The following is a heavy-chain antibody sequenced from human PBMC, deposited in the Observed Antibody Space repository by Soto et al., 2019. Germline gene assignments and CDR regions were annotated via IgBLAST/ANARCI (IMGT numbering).Heavy chain of an antibody. CDR1: GGSFSGYY. CDR2: INHSGST. Sequence: QVQLQQWGAGLLEPSETLSLTCAVYGGSFSGYYWSWIRQPPGKGLEWIGEINHSGSTNYNPSLKSRVSITGATSKTQFSLKLSSVNAADTAVYYCARPRGPVDIWGQGTMVTVSS. D-gene: IGHD2-15*01. CDR3: ARPRGPVDI. J-gene: IGHJ3*02. V-gene: IGHV4-34*01.